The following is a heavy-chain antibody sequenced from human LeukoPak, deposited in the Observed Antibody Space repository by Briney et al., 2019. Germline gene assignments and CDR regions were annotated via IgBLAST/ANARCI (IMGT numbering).Heavy chain of an antibody. J-gene: IGHJ4*02. D-gene: IGHD5-12*01. CDR3: ARDWKYLIVATTGGFDY. CDR1: GGSISSSSYY. V-gene: IGHV4-39*07. Sequence: PSETLSLTCTVSGGSISSSSYYWGWIRQPPGTGLEWLGSIYYSGSTYYNPSLKSRVTISVDTSKNQFSLKLSSVTAADTAVYYCARDWKYLIVATTGGFDYWGQGTLVTVSS. CDR2: IYYSGST.